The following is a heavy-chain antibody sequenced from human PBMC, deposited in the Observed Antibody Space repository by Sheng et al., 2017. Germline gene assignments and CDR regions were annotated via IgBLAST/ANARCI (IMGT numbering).Heavy chain of an antibody. J-gene: IGHJ4*02. V-gene: IGHV1-46*01. CDR3: ATDVSSGTIYYFDS. Sequence: QVQLVQSGAEVKKPGASVKVSCKSSGYTLTTHYLHWVRQAPGQGLEWMGIINPGGTSTTYAQNFQGRVTVTRDTSTSTVYMELTRLRSEDTAVYYCATDVSSGTIYYFDSWGQGT. D-gene: IGHD1-26*01. CDR2: INPGGTST. CDR1: GYTLTTHY.